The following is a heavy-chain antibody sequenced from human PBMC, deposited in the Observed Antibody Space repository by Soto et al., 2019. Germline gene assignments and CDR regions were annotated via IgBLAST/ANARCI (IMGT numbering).Heavy chain of an antibody. J-gene: IGHJ4*02. CDR2: ISSSSSYI. Sequence: VGSLRLSCAASGFTFSSYSMNWVRQAPGKGLEWVSSISSSSSYIYYADSVKGRFTISRDNAKNSLYLQMNSLRAEDTAVYYCARGGIAAAGRGDYWGQGTLVTVSS. CDR3: ARGGIAAAGRGDY. CDR1: GFTFSSYS. V-gene: IGHV3-21*01. D-gene: IGHD6-13*01.